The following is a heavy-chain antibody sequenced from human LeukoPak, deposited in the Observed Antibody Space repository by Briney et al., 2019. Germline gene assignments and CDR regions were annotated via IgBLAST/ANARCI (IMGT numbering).Heavy chain of an antibody. Sequence: ASVKVSCKASGGTFSSYAISWVRRAPGQGLEWMGRIIPIFGIANYAQKFQGRVTITADKSTSTAYMELSSLRSEDTAVYYCARVRRNWNYADYWGQGTLVTVSS. V-gene: IGHV1-69*04. J-gene: IGHJ4*02. CDR3: ARVRRNWNYADY. CDR1: GGTFSSYA. CDR2: IIPIFGIA. D-gene: IGHD1-7*01.